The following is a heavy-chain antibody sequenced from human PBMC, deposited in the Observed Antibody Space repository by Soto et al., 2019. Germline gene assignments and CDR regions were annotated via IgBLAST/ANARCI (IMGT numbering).Heavy chain of an antibody. CDR2: TWYDGNNK. Sequence: QVQLVESGGGVVQPGRSLRLTCAASGYTFRSYGMHWVRQAPGKGLESVAVTWYDGNNKNYADSVEGQFTISRDNSQNTLYLQMNSLRAEDTAVYYCARDRSGYDQTPDYWGQGTLVTVSS. D-gene: IGHD5-12*01. V-gene: IGHV3-33*01. J-gene: IGHJ4*02. CDR1: GYTFRSYG. CDR3: ARDRSGYDQTPDY.